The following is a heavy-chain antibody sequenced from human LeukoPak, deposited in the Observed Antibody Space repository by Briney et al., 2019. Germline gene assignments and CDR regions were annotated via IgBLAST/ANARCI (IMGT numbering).Heavy chain of an antibody. Sequence: TLSFTGTVSGGSISSGSYYWSWIRQPAGGGLEWIGRIYTSGSTNYNPSLKSRVTISVDTSKNQFSLKLSSVTAADTAVYYCARGWQRATIFYWGQGTLVTVSS. CDR1: GGSISSGSYY. D-gene: IGHD5-24*01. CDR3: ARGWQRATIFY. J-gene: IGHJ4*02. V-gene: IGHV4-61*02. CDR2: IYTSGST.